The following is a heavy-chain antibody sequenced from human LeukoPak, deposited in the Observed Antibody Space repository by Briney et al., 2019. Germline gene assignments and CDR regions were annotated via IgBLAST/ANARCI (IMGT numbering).Heavy chain of an antibody. CDR2: INPSSGST. Sequence: ASVKVSCKTSGYSFTGYYIYWVRQAPGQGLEWMGLINPSSGSTRYAQNFQGRVTMTRDTSTSTVSMELSSLRSEDTAMYYCARGPYSSGWYGLDYWGQGTLVTVSS. D-gene: IGHD6-19*01. J-gene: IGHJ4*02. CDR3: ARGPYSSGWYGLDY. CDR1: GYSFTGYY. V-gene: IGHV1-46*01.